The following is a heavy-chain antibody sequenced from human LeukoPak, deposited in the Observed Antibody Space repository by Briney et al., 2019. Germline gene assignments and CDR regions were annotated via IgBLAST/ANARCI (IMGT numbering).Heavy chain of an antibody. CDR3: ARRDNTGFDS. CDR1: GYTFTIND. V-gene: IGHV1-8*01. CDR2: MNPNSGNT. J-gene: IGHJ4*02. D-gene: IGHD2-15*01. Sequence: ASVKVSCTASGYTFTINDLNWVRQARGQGLEWMGWMNPNSGNTGYAQKFQGRLTMTRNNSISTAYMELSSLRSEDTALYYCARRDNTGFDSWGQGTLVTVSS.